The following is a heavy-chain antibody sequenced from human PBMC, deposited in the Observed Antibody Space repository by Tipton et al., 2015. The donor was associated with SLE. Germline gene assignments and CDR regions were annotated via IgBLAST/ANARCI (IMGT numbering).Heavy chain of an antibody. CDR3: ARRRAATGLFSERGWFDP. V-gene: IGHV1-46*01. Sequence: QLVQSGAAVKKPGASVNVSCTASGYTFTNYYIHWVRQAPGQGLEWMGIINPSGGSTTYAQKFQDRVTMTRDTSTSTVYMDLSSLRTEDTAVYYCARRRAATGLFSERGWFDPWGQGALVTVSS. CDR1: GYTFTNYY. CDR2: INPSGGST. D-gene: IGHD6-25*01. J-gene: IGHJ5*02.